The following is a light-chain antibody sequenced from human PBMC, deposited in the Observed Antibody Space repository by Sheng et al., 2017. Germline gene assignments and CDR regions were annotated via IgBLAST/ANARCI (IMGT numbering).Light chain of an antibody. CDR2: SAS. CDR1: QSVNNH. CDR3: QQYDSFPWT. V-gene: IGKV3-15*01. Sequence: EIIMTQSPATLSVSPGERATLSCRASQSVNNHLAWYQHKPGQAPRLLIYSASTRATGIPARFSGSGSGTEFTLTIDSLQPEDVATYYCQQYDSFPWTFGQGTKVEIK. J-gene: IGKJ1*01.